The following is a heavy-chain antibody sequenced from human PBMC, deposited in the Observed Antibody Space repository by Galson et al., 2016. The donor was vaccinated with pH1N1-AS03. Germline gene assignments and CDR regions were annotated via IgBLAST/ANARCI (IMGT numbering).Heavy chain of an antibody. CDR1: GFTFSSYG. V-gene: IGHV3-23*01. D-gene: IGHD3-3*01. CDR2: VGGVDGSL. J-gene: IGHJ5*02. CDR3: ARGSGSPHWFDP. Sequence: SLRLSCAASGFTFSSYGMHWVCQAPGKGLEWVSGVGGVDGSLWYAESVKGRFTVSRDNSKGTLDLQMNSLRADDTAVYYCARGSGSPHWFDPWGQGTLVTVSS.